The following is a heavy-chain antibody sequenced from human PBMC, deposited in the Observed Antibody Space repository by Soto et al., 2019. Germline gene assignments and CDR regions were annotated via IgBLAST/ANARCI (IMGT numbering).Heavy chain of an antibody. CDR2: IYYSGST. Sequence: QVQLQESGPGLVKPSETLSLTCTVSGGSISSYYWSWIRQPPGKGLEWIGYIYYSGSTNYNPSLKSRVTISVDTSKNQFSLKRSSVTAADTAVYYCARRGGVVTTSAFDIWGQGTMVTVSS. CDR1: GGSISSYY. J-gene: IGHJ3*02. V-gene: IGHV4-59*08. CDR3: ARRGGVVTTSAFDI. D-gene: IGHD2-21*02.